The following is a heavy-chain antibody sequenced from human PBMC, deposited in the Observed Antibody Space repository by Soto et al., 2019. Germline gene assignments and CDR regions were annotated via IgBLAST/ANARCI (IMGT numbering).Heavy chain of an antibody. CDR1: GGSFSGSG. D-gene: IGHD3-22*01. V-gene: IGHV1-69*01. CDR3: ARGRYYYDSSGYYMYYYAMDV. J-gene: IGHJ6*02. Sequence: QGQLVQSGAEVKKPGSSVKVSCKASGGSFSGSGLSWVRQAPGQGLEWMGGIIPMFDTPNYAQKFQARVTINVDESSSTAYMELSSLTSEDTAVYYCARGRYYYDSSGYYMYYYAMDVWGQGTTVTVSS. CDR2: IIPMFDTP.